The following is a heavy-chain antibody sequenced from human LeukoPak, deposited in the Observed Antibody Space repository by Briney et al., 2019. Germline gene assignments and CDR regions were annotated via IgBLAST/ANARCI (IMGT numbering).Heavy chain of an antibody. V-gene: IGHV4-59*01. CDR1: GGSISSNY. Sequence: SETLSLTCTVSGGSISSNYWSWIRQPPGKGLAWIGYISYSGSTNYNPSLKRRVTISVDTSKNQFSLKLRSVTAADTAVYYCARMMIARFDYWGQGTLVTVSS. D-gene: IGHD3-22*01. CDR3: ARMMIARFDY. CDR2: ISYSGST. J-gene: IGHJ4*02.